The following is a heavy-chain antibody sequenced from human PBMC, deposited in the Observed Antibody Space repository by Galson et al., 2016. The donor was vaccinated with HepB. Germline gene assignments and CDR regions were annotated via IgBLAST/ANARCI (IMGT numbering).Heavy chain of an antibody. Sequence: SLRLSCAASGFIFSVYNMHWARQAPGKGLEWIAWITSSGDTMYYADSVKGRFTISRDNAKNSLYLEMNSLRDEDTAVYYCARDDYFRLGYWGQGTLVTVSS. CDR2: ITSSGDTM. CDR3: ARDDYFRLGY. CDR1: GFIFSVYN. J-gene: IGHJ4*02. V-gene: IGHV3-48*02. D-gene: IGHD3-16*01.